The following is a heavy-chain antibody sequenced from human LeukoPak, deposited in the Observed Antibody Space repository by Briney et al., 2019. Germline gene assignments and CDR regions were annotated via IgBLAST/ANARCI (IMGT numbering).Heavy chain of an antibody. CDR3: ARVDYSNYLLIYYYYYMDV. Sequence: GGSLRLSCAASGFTFSSYSMNWVRQAPGKGLEWVSYISSSSSTIYYADSVKGRFTISRDNAKNSLYLQMNSLRAEDTAVYYCARVDYSNYLLIYYYYYMDVWGKGATVTVSS. D-gene: IGHD4-11*01. CDR2: ISSSSSTI. CDR1: GFTFSSYS. V-gene: IGHV3-48*01. J-gene: IGHJ6*03.